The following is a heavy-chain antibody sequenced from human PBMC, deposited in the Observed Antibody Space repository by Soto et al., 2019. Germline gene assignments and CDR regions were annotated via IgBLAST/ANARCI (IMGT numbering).Heavy chain of an antibody. J-gene: IGHJ6*02. CDR1: GFTFSSYG. V-gene: IGHV3-33*01. CDR2: IWYDRSNK. Sequence: SLRLSCAASGFTFSSYGMHWVRQAPGKGLDWVAVIWYDRSNKYYADSVKGRFTISRDNSKNTLYLQMNSLRAEDTAVYYCATEIYDILTGPPYYYGMDVWGQGTTVTVSS. CDR3: ATEIYDILTGPPYYYGMDV. D-gene: IGHD3-9*01.